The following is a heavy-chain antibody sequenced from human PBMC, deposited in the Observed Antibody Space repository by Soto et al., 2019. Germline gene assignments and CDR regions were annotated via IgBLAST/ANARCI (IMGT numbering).Heavy chain of an antibody. CDR1: GGTFSSYA. CDR2: IIPIFGTA. D-gene: IGHD6-6*01. CDR3: AFRRGYSSSSGYFQH. V-gene: IGHV1-69*13. J-gene: IGHJ1*01. Sequence: ASVKVSCKASGGTFSSYAISWVRQAPGQGLEWMGGIIPIFGTANYAQKFQGRVTITADESTSTAYMELSSLRSEDTAVYYCAFRRGYSSSSGYFQHWGQGTLVTVSS.